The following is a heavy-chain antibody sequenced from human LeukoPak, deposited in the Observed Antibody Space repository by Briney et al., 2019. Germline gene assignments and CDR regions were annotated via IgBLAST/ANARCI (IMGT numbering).Heavy chain of an antibody. Sequence: GGSLRLSCAASGLTGSHNYVSWVRQAPGKGLEWVSAIHTSGDTCYADSVKGRFTISRDTSKNTLYLQINSLRVEDTAVYYCIVFGDSNRWGQGTLVTVSS. CDR1: GLTGSHNY. CDR3: IVFGDSNR. V-gene: IGHV3-53*01. CDR2: IHTSGDT. J-gene: IGHJ5*02. D-gene: IGHD4-17*01.